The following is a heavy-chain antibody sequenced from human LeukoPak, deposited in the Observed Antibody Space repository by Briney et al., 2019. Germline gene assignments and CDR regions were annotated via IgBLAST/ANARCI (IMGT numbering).Heavy chain of an antibody. CDR3: SSGHDNAFDP. CDR1: GASLSVSGRN. J-gene: IGHJ5*02. Sequence: SETLSLTCTVSGASLSVSGRNWGWVRQPPGKGLEWIASIYYSGSTYYSPSLESRVTMSVDTSKNQFSLKLSSLTATDTAVYYCSSGHDNAFDPWGQGTLVTVSS. V-gene: IGHV4-39*01. CDR2: IYYSGST. D-gene: IGHD2-8*02.